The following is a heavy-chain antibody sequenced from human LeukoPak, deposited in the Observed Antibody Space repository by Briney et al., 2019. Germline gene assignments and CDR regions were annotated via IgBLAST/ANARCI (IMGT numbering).Heavy chain of an antibody. Sequence: GGSLRLSCEASGFSFSSHAMHWVRQAPGKGLGWVAVISYDGNKQYVADSGKGRFTVSRDNYMNTLYVQMSSLRDEDTAAYYCARIQCVGACQWVGGVLDVWGQGTTVTVSS. J-gene: IGHJ6*02. CDR2: ISYDGNKQ. D-gene: IGHD6-19*01. CDR3: ARIQCVGACQWVGGVLDV. V-gene: IGHV3-30-3*01. CDR1: GFSFSSHA.